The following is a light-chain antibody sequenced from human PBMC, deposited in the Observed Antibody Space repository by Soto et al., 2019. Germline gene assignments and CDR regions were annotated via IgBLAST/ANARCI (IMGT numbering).Light chain of an antibody. CDR1: QDISNY. V-gene: IGKV1-33*01. Sequence: DIQMTQSPSSLSASVGDRVTITCQASQDISNYLNWYQQKPGKAPKLRIYDASNVETGVPSRFSGSGSGTDVTFTISSLQPGDIGTYYCQQYDNHPLTFAGGNKVEIK. CDR3: QQYDNHPLT. CDR2: DAS. J-gene: IGKJ4*01.